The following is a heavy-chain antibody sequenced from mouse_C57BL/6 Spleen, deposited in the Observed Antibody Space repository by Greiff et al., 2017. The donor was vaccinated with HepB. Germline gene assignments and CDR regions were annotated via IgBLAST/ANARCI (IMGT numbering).Heavy chain of an antibody. CDR2: ISYDGSN. V-gene: IGHV3-6*01. D-gene: IGHD1-1*01. CDR1: GYSITSGYY. J-gene: IGHJ4*01. CDR3: ARESPFTTVVATDYAMDY. Sequence: EVKLMESGPGLVKPSQSLSLTCSVTGYSITSGYYWNWIRQFPGNKLEWMGYISYDGSNNYNPSLKNRISITRDTSKNQFFLKLNSVTTEDTATYYCARESPFTTVVATDYAMDYWGQGTSVTVSS.